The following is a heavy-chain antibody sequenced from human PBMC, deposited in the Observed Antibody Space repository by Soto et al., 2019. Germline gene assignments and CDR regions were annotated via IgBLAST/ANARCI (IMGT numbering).Heavy chain of an antibody. CDR2: ISAYNGNT. Sequence: ASVKVSCKASGCTFTSYGISWVRQAPGQGLEWMGWISAYNGNTNYAQKLQGRVTMTTDTSTSTAYMELRSLRSDDTAVYYCARETYGLNWFDPWGQGTLVTVSS. CDR1: GCTFTSYG. J-gene: IGHJ5*02. D-gene: IGHD3-10*01. CDR3: ARETYGLNWFDP. V-gene: IGHV1-18*04.